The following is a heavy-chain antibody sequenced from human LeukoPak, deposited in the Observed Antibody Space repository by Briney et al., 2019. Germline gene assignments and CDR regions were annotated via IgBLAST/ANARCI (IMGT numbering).Heavy chain of an antibody. Sequence: ASVKVSCKASGYTFTSYGISWVRQAPGQGLEWMGWISAYNGNTNYAQKLRGRVTMTTDTSTSTAYMELRSLRSDDTAVYYCARVMIPSGGVGFDSSSWYGCDYWGQGTLVTVSS. V-gene: IGHV1-18*01. CDR3: ARVMIPSGGVGFDSSSWYGCDY. D-gene: IGHD6-13*01. CDR2: ISAYNGNT. CDR1: GYTFTSYG. J-gene: IGHJ4*02.